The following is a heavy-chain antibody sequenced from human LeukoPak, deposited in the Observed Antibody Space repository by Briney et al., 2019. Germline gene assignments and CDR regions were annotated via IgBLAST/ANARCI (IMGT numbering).Heavy chain of an antibody. CDR1: GGSITGYY. V-gene: IGHV4-59*01. CDR3: ARVFRGAVTSNWFDP. J-gene: IGHJ5*02. CDR2: ISDSGST. Sequence: PSETLSLTCTVSGGSITGYYWAWIRQPPGKGLEWIGYISDSGSTNYNPSLKSRVTMSVDSSNTEFSLRLNSVTAADTAVYYCARVFRGAVTSNWFDPWGQGTLVTVSS. D-gene: IGHD4-17*01.